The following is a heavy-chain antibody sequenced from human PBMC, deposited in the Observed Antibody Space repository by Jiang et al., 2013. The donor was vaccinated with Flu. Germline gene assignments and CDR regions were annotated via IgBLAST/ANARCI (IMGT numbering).Heavy chain of an antibody. CDR2: IKANNGGT. CDR3: ARVEYSGRWRAFDP. D-gene: IGHD5-12*01. CDR1: GYTFSDYY. V-gene: IGHV1-2*02. Sequence: QVQLVESGAEVKKPGASVKVSCKSSGYTFSDYYIHWVRQAPGQGLEWMGWIKANNGGTDYAQKFQGRVTMTRDTSITTAYMELSSLRSDDTAVYFCARVEYSGRWRAFDPWGQGPWSPSPQ. J-gene: IGHJ5*02.